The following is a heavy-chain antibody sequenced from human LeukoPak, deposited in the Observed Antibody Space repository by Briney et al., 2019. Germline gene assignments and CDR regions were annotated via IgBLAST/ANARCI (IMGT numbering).Heavy chain of an antibody. CDR1: GITLSNYG. CDR3: AKRGVVIRVFLVGFHKEAYYFDS. Sequence: GGSLRLSCAVSGITLSNYGMSWVRQAPGGGLEWVAGLSGSGGGTNYADSVQGRFTISRDNPKNTLYLQMNSLRAEDTAVYFCAKRGVVIRVFLVGFHKEAYYFDSWGQGALVTVSS. D-gene: IGHD3-10*01. CDR2: LSGSGGGT. V-gene: IGHV3-23*01. J-gene: IGHJ4*02.